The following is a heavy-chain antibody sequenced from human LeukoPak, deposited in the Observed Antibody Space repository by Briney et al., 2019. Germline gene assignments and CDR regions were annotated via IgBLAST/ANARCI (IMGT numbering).Heavy chain of an antibody. Sequence: GGSLRLSCAASGFTFSSYAMHWVRQAPGKGLEWVSHITASGTAMFYADSVKGRFTISRDNAENSLYLQMNSLRDEDTAVYYCASSGSYRFDYWGQGTLVTVSS. CDR1: GFTFSSYA. CDR3: ASSGSYRFDY. J-gene: IGHJ4*02. CDR2: ITASGTAM. D-gene: IGHD1-26*01. V-gene: IGHV3-48*02.